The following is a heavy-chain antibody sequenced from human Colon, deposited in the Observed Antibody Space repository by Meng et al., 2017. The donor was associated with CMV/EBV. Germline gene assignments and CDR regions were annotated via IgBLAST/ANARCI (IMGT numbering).Heavy chain of an antibody. J-gene: IGHJ4*02. V-gene: IGHV4-39*01. CDR2: IYYGGSV. Sequence: TLSLSCTVSSGTFSGNNYYWGWIRHPPGKGLEWIGTIYYGGSVYYNPSFKSRVTISIDMSKSQFSLKLNSVTAADTAVYYCTRRYYDWGQGTLVTVSS. D-gene: IGHD3-3*01. CDR1: SGTFSGNNYY. CDR3: TRRYYD.